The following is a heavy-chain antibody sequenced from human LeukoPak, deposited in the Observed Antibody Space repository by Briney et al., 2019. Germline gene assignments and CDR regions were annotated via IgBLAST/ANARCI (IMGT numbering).Heavy chain of an antibody. CDR1: GFTFSSYA. CDR2: ISGSGGST. V-gene: IGHV3-23*01. CDR3: AKSLDYYYYGMDV. Sequence: GGSLRLSCAASGFTFSSYAMSWVRQAPGKGLEWVSAISGSGGSTYYADSVKGRFTISRDNSKNTLYLQINSLRAEDTAVYYCAKSLDYYYYGMDVWGQGTTVTVSS. J-gene: IGHJ6*02.